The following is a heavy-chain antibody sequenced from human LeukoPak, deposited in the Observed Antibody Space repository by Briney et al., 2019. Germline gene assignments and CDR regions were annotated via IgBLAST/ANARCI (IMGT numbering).Heavy chain of an antibody. J-gene: IGHJ4*02. D-gene: IGHD3-22*01. CDR3: ARGNLYYDSSGFDY. Sequence: GGSLRLSCAASGFTFSSYSMNWVRQAPGKGLEWVSSISSSSSYIYYADSVKGRFTISRDNAKKSLYVQMNSLRAEDTAVYYCARGNLYYDSSGFDYWGQGTLVTVSS. V-gene: IGHV3-21*01. CDR1: GFTFSSYS. CDR2: ISSSSSYI.